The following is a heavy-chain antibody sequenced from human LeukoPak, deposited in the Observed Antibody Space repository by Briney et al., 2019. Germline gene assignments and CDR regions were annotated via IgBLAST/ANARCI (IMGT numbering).Heavy chain of an antibody. CDR2: INSVGSST. CDR1: GFTFSSDW. CDR3: ARVGYSYGFDN. Sequence: PGGSLRLSCAASGFTFSSDWMHWVRHVLRGGLGGVSYINSVGSSTRYADSVKGRFTISRDNGKNTLYLQMNSLRVEDTAVYYCARVGYSYGFDNWGQGTLVTVSS. J-gene: IGHJ4*02. D-gene: IGHD5-18*01. V-gene: IGHV3-74*01.